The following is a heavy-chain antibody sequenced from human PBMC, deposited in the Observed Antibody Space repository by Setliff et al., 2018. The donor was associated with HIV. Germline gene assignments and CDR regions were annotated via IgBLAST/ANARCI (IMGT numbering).Heavy chain of an antibody. CDR3: ARSPDPYSGTTDY. Sequence: RASVKVSCKASADTFTNCLINWVRQAPGQGLEWMGRINRDNGGIDYAQKFQGRVTVTRDTSINTAYMELSSLRYDDTAIYYCARSPDPYSGTTDYWGQGTPVTVSS. J-gene: IGHJ4*02. D-gene: IGHD1-26*01. V-gene: IGHV1-2*06. CDR1: ADTFTNCL. CDR2: INRDNGGI.